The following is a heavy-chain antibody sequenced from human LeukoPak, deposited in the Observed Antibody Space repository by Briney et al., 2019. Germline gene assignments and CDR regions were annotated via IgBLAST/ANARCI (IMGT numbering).Heavy chain of an antibody. CDR2: ISSSSISV. J-gene: IGHJ4*02. V-gene: IGHV3-48*01. Sequence: GGSLRLSCAASGFTFSSYSVNWVRQAPGKGLEWVSYISSSSISVYYADSVKGRFTISRDKAKNSLYLQMNSLRAEDTAVYYCARDPTPTQLWFRGTFDYWGQGALVTVSS. CDR1: GFTFSSYS. CDR3: ARDPTPTQLWFRGTFDY. D-gene: IGHD5-18*01.